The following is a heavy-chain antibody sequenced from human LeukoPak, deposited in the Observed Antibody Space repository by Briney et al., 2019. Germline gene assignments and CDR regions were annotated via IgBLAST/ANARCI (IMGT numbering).Heavy chain of an antibody. CDR2: INHSGST. J-gene: IGHJ4*02. Sequence: SETLSLTCAVYGGSFSGYYWSWIRQPPEKGLEWIGEINHSGSTNYNPSLKSRVTISVDTSKNQFSLKLSSVTAADTAVYYCARPYDRTDYWGQGTLVTVSS. CDR3: ARPYDRTDY. CDR1: GGSFSGYY. D-gene: IGHD3-22*01. V-gene: IGHV4-34*01.